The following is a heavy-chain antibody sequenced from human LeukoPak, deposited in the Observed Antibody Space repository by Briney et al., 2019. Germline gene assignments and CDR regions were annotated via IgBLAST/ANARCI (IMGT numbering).Heavy chain of an antibody. CDR2: ISTYNGNA. Sequence: ASVKVSCKASGYTFSTYSITWVRQAPGQGLEWMGWISTYNGNAITAQKFQDRFIMTTDASTSTAYMDLTRLTSDDTAVYYCARDHVGDDAFDIWGQGTMVTVSS. CDR3: ARDHVGDDAFDI. D-gene: IGHD1-26*01. V-gene: IGHV1-18*01. CDR1: GYTFSTYS. J-gene: IGHJ3*02.